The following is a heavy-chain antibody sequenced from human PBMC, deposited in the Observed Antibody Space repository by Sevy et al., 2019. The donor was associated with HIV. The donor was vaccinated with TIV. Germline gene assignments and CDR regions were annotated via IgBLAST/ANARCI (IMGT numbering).Heavy chain of an antibody. Sequence: ASVKVSCKASGGTFSSYAISWVRQAPGQGLEWMGGMIPIFGTANYAQKFQGRVTITADKSTSTAYMELSSLRSEDTAVYYCARAPVTMVRGVTSSPFDYWGQGTLVTVSS. J-gene: IGHJ4*02. CDR3: ARAPVTMVRGVTSSPFDY. CDR1: GGTFSSYA. CDR2: MIPIFGTA. V-gene: IGHV1-69*06. D-gene: IGHD3-10*01.